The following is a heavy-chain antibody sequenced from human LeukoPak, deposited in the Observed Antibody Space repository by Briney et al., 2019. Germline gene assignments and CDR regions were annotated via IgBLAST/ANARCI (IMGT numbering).Heavy chain of an antibody. V-gene: IGHV1-2*02. Sequence: ASVNVSCKASGYTFTDYYMHWVRQVPGQGLQWMGWINPNSGSTNYAQKFQGRVTMTRDTSISTAYMELSRLISDDTGVYYCARVLFWNDRLFYFDYWGQGTLVTVSS. J-gene: IGHJ4*02. CDR3: ARVLFWNDRLFYFDY. CDR1: GYTFTDYY. CDR2: INPNSGST. D-gene: IGHD1-1*01.